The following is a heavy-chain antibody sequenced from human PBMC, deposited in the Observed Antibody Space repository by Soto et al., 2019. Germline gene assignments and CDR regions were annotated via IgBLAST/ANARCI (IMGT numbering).Heavy chain of an antibody. J-gene: IGHJ3*02. D-gene: IGHD6-13*01. V-gene: IGHV3-7*03. CDR3: GRHDSSSWYIGAFDI. CDR1: GFTFSSYW. CDR2: IKQDGSEK. Sequence: GGSLRLSCAASGFTFSSYWMSWVRQAPGKGLEWVANIKQDGSEKYYVDSVKGRFTISRDNAKNSLYLQMNSLRAEPPAVYCCGRHDSSSWYIGAFDIVGQEAMVTVS.